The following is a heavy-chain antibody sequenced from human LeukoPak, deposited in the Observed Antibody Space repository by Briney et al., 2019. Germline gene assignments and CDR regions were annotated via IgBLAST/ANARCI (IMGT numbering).Heavy chain of an antibody. CDR2: IWSDKSNK. J-gene: IGHJ4*02. D-gene: IGHD4-11*01. V-gene: IGHV3-33*06. Sequence: PGGSLRLSCAASGFIFNHHAMHWVRQAPGKGLEWVAVIWSDKSNKFYADSVGGRFTVSRDDSRKTVYLQMERMTAEDTAIYYCAKDAQRGFDYSNSLEYWGQGVLVTVAS. CDR3: AKDAQRGFDYSNSLEY. CDR1: GFIFNHHA.